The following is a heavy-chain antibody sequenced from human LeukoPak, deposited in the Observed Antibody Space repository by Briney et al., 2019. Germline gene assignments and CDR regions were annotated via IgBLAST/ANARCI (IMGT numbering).Heavy chain of an antibody. CDR2: IIDSGDIT. CDR3: AKLGGQEVYNYYVGV. J-gene: IGHJ6*03. Sequence: GGSLRLSCAASGFTFSSYAMSWVRQAPGKGLEWVSGIIDSGDITYYANSVKGHFTISRDNSKNTLYLQMNSLIAEDTAVYYCAKLGGQEVYNYYVGVWGKGTTVAGSS. CDR1: GFTFSSYA. V-gene: IGHV3-23*01. D-gene: IGHD3-16*01.